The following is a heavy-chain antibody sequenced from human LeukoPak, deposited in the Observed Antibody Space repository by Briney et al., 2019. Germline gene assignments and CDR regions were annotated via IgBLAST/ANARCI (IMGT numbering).Heavy chain of an antibody. V-gene: IGHV4-59*01. D-gene: IGHD3-10*01. CDR1: GGSISSYY. J-gene: IGHJ5*02. CDR3: ARGLPYYYGSGRLNCSWFDP. Sequence: SETLSLTCTVSGGSISSYYWSWIRQPPGKGLEWIGYIYYSGSTNYNPSLKSRVTISVDTSKNQFSLKLSSVTAADTAVYYCARGLPYYYGSGRLNCSWFDPWGQGTLVTVSP. CDR2: IYYSGST.